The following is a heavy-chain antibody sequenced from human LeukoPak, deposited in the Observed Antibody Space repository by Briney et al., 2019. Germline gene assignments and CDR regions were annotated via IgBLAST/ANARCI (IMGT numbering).Heavy chain of an antibody. J-gene: IGHJ2*01. V-gene: IGHV3-23*01. CDR2: VSYAGSST. Sequence: GGSLRLSCAASAFTFSNYAMTWVRQAPGKGLEWVSTVSYAGSSTYYADSVRGRFTISRDNSKNTLFLHMDSLRAEDTAVYYCAKPVGLEAPTASRYFDLWGRGTQVTVSS. CDR1: AFTFSNYA. D-gene: IGHD2-2*01. CDR3: AKPVGLEAPTASRYFDL.